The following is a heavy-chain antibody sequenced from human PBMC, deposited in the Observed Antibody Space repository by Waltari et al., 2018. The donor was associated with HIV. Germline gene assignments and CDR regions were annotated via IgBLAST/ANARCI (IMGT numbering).Heavy chain of an antibody. D-gene: IGHD3-9*01. V-gene: IGHV4-38-2*01. CDR2: SYHSGTT. Sequence: QVQLQESGPGLVKPSETLSLTCAVSGYSISSGYYWGWIRQPPGKGLEWLGSSYHSGTTFYNPSLESRVTISVDTSTNQFSRKLSSVTAADTAVHYCARGNLVDCAFDIWGQGTMVTVSS. CDR3: ARGNLVDCAFDI. CDR1: GYSISSGYY. J-gene: IGHJ3*02.